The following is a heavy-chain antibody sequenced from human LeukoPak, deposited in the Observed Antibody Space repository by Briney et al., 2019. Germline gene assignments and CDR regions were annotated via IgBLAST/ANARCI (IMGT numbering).Heavy chain of an antibody. D-gene: IGHD6-13*01. J-gene: IGHJ4*02. Sequence: ASVTVSFKASGYTFTGYYMHWVRQAPGQGLEWMGWINPNSGGTNYAQKFQGRVTMTRDTSISTAYMELSRLRSDDTAVYYCARDRSSSWSYYFDYWGQGTLVTVSS. V-gene: IGHV1-2*02. CDR1: GYTFTGYY. CDR3: ARDRSSSWSYYFDY. CDR2: INPNSGGT.